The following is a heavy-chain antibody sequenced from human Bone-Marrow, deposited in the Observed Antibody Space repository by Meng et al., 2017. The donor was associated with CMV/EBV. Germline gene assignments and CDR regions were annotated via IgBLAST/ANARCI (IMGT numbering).Heavy chain of an antibody. CDR3: ARTLGYCSSTSCYLPAYFDY. CDR1: GYTFTGYY. J-gene: IGHJ4*02. D-gene: IGHD2-2*01. V-gene: IGHV1-2*02. Sequence: ASVKVSCKASGYTFTGYYMHWARQAPGQGLEWMGWINPNSGGTDYAQKFQGRVTMTRDTSISTAYMELSRLRSDDTAVYYCARTLGYCSSTSCYLPAYFDYWGQGTLVTVSS. CDR2: INPNSGGT.